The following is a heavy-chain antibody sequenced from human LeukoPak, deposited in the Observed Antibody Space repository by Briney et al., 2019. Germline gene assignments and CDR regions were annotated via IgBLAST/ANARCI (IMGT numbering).Heavy chain of an antibody. CDR1: GGSIRSSGFY. J-gene: IGHJ4*02. V-gene: IGHV4-39*01. CDR2: IDYAEST. CDR3: VRQAGTRTNNGYYFDF. Sequence: PSETLSLTCTVSGGSIRSSGFYWGWIRQSPGKGLEWIGNIDYAESTYYNPSLKSRITLSADTSKNQLSLRLTSVTAADTAVYYCVRQAGTRTNNGYYFDFWGQGSLVSVSS. D-gene: IGHD1-14*01.